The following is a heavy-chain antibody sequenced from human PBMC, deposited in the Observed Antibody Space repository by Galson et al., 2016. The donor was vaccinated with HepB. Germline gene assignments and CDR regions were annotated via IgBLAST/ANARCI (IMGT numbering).Heavy chain of an antibody. V-gene: IGHV1-3*01. CDR2: INAGNGNT. CDR3: ARAQEGYPPNDYYYGMDV. Sequence: SVKVSCKASGYTFSTYAMHWVRQAPGQRLEWMGWINAGNGNTKYSQKFQGRVTITRDTSASTAFMELSSLRSEDTAVYYCARAQEGYPPNDYYYGMDVWGQGTTVTVSS. D-gene: IGHD5-24*01. J-gene: IGHJ6*02. CDR1: GYTFSTYA.